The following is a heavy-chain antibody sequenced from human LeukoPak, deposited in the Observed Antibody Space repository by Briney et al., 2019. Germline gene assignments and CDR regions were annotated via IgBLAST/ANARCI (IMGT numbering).Heavy chain of an antibody. J-gene: IGHJ4*02. CDR2: ISGSGGST. V-gene: IGHV3-23*01. D-gene: IGHD2-2*01. CDR1: GFTFSSYA. CDR3: ARGGYCSSISCPFDY. Sequence: PGGSLRHSCAASGFTFSSYAMSWVRQAPGKGLEWVSAISGSGGSTYYADSVKGRFTISRDNSKNTLYLQVNSLRAEDTALYYCARGGYCSSISCPFDYWGPGTLVTVSS.